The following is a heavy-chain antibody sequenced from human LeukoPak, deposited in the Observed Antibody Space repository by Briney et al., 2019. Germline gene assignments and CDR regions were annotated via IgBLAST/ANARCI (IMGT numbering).Heavy chain of an antibody. Sequence: GGSLRLSCAASGFTFSNYYMSWIRQAPGKGLEWVSYISGSSGSTNYADSVMGRFTISRDNGKNSLYLQMNSLRAEDTAVYYCAKDRSSSTSCSNYWGQGTLVTVSS. V-gene: IGHV3-11*05. D-gene: IGHD2-2*01. CDR2: ISGSSGST. CDR3: AKDRSSSTSCSNY. CDR1: GFTFSNYY. J-gene: IGHJ4*02.